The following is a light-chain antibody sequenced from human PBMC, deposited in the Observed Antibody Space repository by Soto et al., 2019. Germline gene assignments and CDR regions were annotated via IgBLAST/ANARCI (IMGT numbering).Light chain of an antibody. V-gene: IGKV3-11*01. CDR3: QQYARPPYA. CDR2: DAS. J-gene: IGKJ2*01. Sequence: EIVLTQSPATLSLSPGERATLSCRASQSVSSYFAWYQQKPGQAPRLLIYDASNRATGIPARFSGSGSGTDFTLTISRLEPEDFAVYYCQQYARPPYAFGQGTKVDI. CDR1: QSVSSY.